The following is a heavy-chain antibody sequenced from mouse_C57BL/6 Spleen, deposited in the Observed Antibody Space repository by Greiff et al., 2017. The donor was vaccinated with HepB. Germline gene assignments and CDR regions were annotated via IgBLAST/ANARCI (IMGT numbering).Heavy chain of an antibody. D-gene: IGHD2-5*01. Sequence: EVKVEESGGGLVKPGGSLKLSCAASGFTFSSYTMSWVRQTPEKRLEWVATISGGGGNTYYPDSVKGRFTISRDNAKNTLYLQMSSLRSEDTALYYCARRVTTYFDYWGQGTTLTVSS. J-gene: IGHJ2*01. CDR3: ARRVTTYFDY. CDR2: ISGGGGNT. CDR1: GFTFSSYT. V-gene: IGHV5-9*01.